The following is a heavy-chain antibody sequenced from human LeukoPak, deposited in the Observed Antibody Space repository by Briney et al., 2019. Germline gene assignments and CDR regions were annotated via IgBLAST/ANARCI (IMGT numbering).Heavy chain of an antibody. V-gene: IGHV3-23*01. CDR3: AKDIQLST. CDR2: IGSSGGST. CDR1: GFTFSSAA. Sequence: AGTLSLSCAASGFTFSSAAMTWVRQAPGKGLEWVSLIGSSGGSTYYADSVKGRFTISRDNSKNTLSLQRNSLRVEDTAIYYCAKDIQLSTWGLGTMVTVSS. D-gene: IGHD5-24*01. J-gene: IGHJ3*01.